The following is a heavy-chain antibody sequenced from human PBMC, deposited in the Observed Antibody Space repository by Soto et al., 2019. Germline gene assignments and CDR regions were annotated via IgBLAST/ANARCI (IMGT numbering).Heavy chain of an antibody. CDR2: ISDDSSYI. V-gene: IGHV3-21*06. D-gene: IGHD3-16*01. CDR3: ATPYYFNH. CDR1: GFIFSAYT. J-gene: IGHJ1*01. Sequence: AGGSLRLSCAASGFIFSAYTMNWVRQAPGKGLEWLSSISDDSSYIDYADSLRGRFTVSRDNARNSLYLQIDSPGVEDTAVYYCATPYYFNHWGPGTLVTVSS.